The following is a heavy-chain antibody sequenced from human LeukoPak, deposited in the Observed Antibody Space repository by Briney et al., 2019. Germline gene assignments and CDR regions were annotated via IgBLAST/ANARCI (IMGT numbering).Heavy chain of an antibody. D-gene: IGHD1-26*01. CDR3: ARDRYSGSYRFDP. CDR1: GYTFTSYD. V-gene: IGHV1-8*03. Sequence: ASVKVSCKASGYTFTSYDINWVRQATGQGLEWMGWMNPNSGNTGYAQKFQGRVTITGNTSISTAYMELSSLRSEDTAVYYCARDRYSGSYRFDPWGQGTLVTVSS. J-gene: IGHJ5*02. CDR2: MNPNSGNT.